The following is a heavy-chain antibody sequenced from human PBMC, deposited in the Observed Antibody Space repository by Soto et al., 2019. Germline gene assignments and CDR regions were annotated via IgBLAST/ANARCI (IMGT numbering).Heavy chain of an antibody. J-gene: IGHJ6*02. CDR2: IIPIFGTA. D-gene: IGHD3-22*01. CDR1: GVTFSSYA. CDR3: ARVNYYDSSGYYPPEPTYYYYGMDV. V-gene: IGHV1-69*06. Sequence: SVKFSCTASGVTFSSYAISWVRQAPGQGLEWMGGIIPIFGTANYAQKFQGRVTITADKSTSTAYMELSSLRSEDTAVYYCARVNYYDSSGYYPPEPTYYYYGMDVWGQGNAVTGSS.